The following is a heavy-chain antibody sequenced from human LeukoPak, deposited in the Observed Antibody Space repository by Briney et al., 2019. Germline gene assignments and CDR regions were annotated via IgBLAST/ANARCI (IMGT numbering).Heavy chain of an antibody. Sequence: GGSLRLSCSASGFTFSTYGMNWVRQAPGKGLEWVAVIWYDGSHANYADAAKGRFTISRDNSKNTLYLQVYSPRAEDTAVYYCARDRGYSSRWNFGKDYYMDVWGKGTTVTVSS. J-gene: IGHJ6*03. CDR1: GFTFSTYG. CDR3: ARDRGYSSRWNFGKDYYMDV. CDR2: IWYDGSHA. V-gene: IGHV3-33*01. D-gene: IGHD6-13*01.